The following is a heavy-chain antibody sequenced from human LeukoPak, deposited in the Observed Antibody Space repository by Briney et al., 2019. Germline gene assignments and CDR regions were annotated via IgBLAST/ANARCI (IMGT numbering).Heavy chain of an antibody. J-gene: IGHJ4*02. CDR1: GGSISSYY. CDR2: ISTSGST. CDR3: ASSKVPEYSGGYNSFDF. D-gene: IGHD1-26*01. V-gene: IGHV4-4*07. Sequence: SETLSLTCTVSGGSISSYYWTWVRQPAGKGLEWIGRISTSGSTNYNPSLESRVTISVDTSKNQFSLKVTSVTAADPAVYYCASSKVPEYSGGYNSFDFWGREPWSPSPQ.